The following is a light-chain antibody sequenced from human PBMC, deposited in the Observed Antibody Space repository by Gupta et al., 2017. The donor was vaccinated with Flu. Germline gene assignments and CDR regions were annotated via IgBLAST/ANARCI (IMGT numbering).Light chain of an antibody. Sequence: HSVLTQPPSASGTPGQRVTISCSGGSSNIGSNTVNWYQHLPETAPKLLIFSDDQRPPGVPNRFSGSKSGTSASLAITGLQPEDEGDYYCAAWDDRLNGYVFGTGTKVTV. V-gene: IGLV1-44*01. J-gene: IGLJ1*01. CDR2: SDD. CDR1: SSNIGSNT. CDR3: AAWDDRLNGYV.